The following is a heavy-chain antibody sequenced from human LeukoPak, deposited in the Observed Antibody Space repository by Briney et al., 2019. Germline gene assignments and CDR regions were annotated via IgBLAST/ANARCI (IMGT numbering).Heavy chain of an antibody. CDR1: GYTFTGYY. CDR2: INPNSGGT. Sequence: EASVKVSCKASGYTFTGYYMHWVRQAPGQGLEWMGWINPNSGGTNYAQKFQGRVTMTRDTSISTAYMELSRLRSDDTAVYYCARADDSSGYREYYFDYWGQGTLVTVSS. V-gene: IGHV1-2*02. J-gene: IGHJ4*02. CDR3: ARADDSSGYREYYFDY. D-gene: IGHD3-22*01.